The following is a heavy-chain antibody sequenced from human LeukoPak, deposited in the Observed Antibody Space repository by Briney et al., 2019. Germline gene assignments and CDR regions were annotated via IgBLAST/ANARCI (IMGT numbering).Heavy chain of an antibody. CDR1: GYTLTSYD. CDR3: ARKGCSGGSCYSYYYYYMDV. D-gene: IGHD2-15*01. J-gene: IGHJ6*03. V-gene: IGHV1-8*01. Sequence: ASVKVSCKASGYTLTSYDINWVRQATGQGLEWMGWMNPNSGNTGYAQKFQGRVTMTRNTSISTAYMELSSLRSEDTAVYYCARKGCSGGSCYSYYYYYMDVWGKGTTVTISS. CDR2: MNPNSGNT.